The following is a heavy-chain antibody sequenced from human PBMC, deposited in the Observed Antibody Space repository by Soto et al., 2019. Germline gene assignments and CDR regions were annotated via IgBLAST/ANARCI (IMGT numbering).Heavy chain of an antibody. Sequence: QVQLQESGPGLVKPSQTLSLTCTVSGGSISSGGYYWSWIRQHPGKGLEWIGYIYYSGSTYYNPSLKSRVTISVDTSKNQFSLKLSSVTAADTAMYYCARDKEGYGDSHYYYGMDVWGQGTTVTVSS. CDR3: ARDKEGYGDSHYYYGMDV. D-gene: IGHD4-17*01. J-gene: IGHJ6*02. V-gene: IGHV4-31*03. CDR2: IYYSGST. CDR1: GGSISSGGYY.